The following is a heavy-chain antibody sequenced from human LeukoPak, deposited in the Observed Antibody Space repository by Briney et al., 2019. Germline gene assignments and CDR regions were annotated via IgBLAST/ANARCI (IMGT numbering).Heavy chain of an antibody. D-gene: IGHD3-22*01. CDR3: AREKNFYDSSGYYS. V-gene: IGHV1-2*02. CDR2: INPNSGGT. J-gene: IGHJ4*02. CDR1: GYTFNNHD. Sequence: GASVKVSCKASGYTFNNHDINWVRQAPGRGLEWMGWINPNSGGTNYAQKFQGRVTMTRDTSISTAYMELSRLRSDDTAVYYCAREKNFYDSSGYYSWGQGTLVTVSS.